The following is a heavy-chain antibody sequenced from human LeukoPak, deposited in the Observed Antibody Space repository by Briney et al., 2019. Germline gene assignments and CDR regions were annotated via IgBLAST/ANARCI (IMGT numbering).Heavy chain of an antibody. D-gene: IGHD3-22*01. CDR2: IYTSGST. V-gene: IGHV4-4*07. Sequence: PSETLSLTCTVSGGSISSYYWSWIRQPAGKGLEWIGRIYTSGSTNYNPSLKSRVTMSVDTSKNQFSLKLSFVTAADTAVYYCARDMHYDSSGYYYVEYFQHWGQGTLVTVSS. CDR1: GGSISSYY. J-gene: IGHJ1*01. CDR3: ARDMHYDSSGYYYVEYFQH.